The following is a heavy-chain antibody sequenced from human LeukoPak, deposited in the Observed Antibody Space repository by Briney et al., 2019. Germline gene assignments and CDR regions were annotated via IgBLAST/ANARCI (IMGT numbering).Heavy chain of an antibody. CDR2: IIPIFGTA. CDR3: AREARGYSYGSYYFDY. V-gene: IGHV1-69*05. CDR1: GGTFSSYA. Sequence: SVKVSCKASGGTFSSYAISLVRQAPGQGLEWMGRIIPIFGTANYAQKFQGRVTITTDESTSTAYMELSSLRSEDTAVYYCAREARGYSYGSYYFDYWGQGTLVTVSS. D-gene: IGHD5-18*01. J-gene: IGHJ4*02.